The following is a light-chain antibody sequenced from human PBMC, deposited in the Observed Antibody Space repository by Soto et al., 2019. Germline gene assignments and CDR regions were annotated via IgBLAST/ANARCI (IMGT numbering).Light chain of an antibody. V-gene: IGKV3-20*01. CDR1: QSVTSSF. CDR3: QQYGSTPYP. Sequence: EIVLTQSPGTLSLSPGERAALSCRASQSVTSSFLAWYQQKPGQAPRLLIYGASIWAPGIPDRFSGGGSGTDFPLTISRLEPEDFAVFYCQQYGSTPYPFGQGTKLEIK. J-gene: IGKJ2*01. CDR2: GAS.